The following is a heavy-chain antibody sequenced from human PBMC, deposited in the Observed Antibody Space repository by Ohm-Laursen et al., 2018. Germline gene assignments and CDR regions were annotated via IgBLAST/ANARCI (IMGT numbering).Heavy chain of an antibody. D-gene: IGHD4-11*01. J-gene: IGHJ4*02. CDR1: GGTFSSYA. CDR3: ARDTGNDYSNYLDY. CDR2: IIPILGIA. V-gene: IGHV1-69*04. Sequence: ASVKVSCNASGGTFSSYAISWVRQAPGQGLEWMGRIIPILGIANYAQKFQGRVTITADKSTSTAYMELSSLRSEDTAVYYCARDTGNDYSNYLDYWGQGTLVTVSS.